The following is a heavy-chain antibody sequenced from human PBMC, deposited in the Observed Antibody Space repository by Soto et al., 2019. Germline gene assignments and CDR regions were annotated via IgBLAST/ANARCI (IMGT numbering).Heavy chain of an antibody. CDR3: AHSLRSTSLHFLEWPIFDP. J-gene: IGHJ5*02. Sequence: GSGPTLVNPTQTLTLTCTFSGFSLTTSGVGVGWIRQPPGKALEWLALIYWDDDKRYSPSVESRLTITKDTSKNQVVLTLTNVDPVDTGTYYCAHSLRSTSLHFLEWPIFDPWGQGTLVTVSS. V-gene: IGHV2-5*02. CDR2: IYWDDDK. CDR1: GFSLTTSGVG. D-gene: IGHD3-3*01.